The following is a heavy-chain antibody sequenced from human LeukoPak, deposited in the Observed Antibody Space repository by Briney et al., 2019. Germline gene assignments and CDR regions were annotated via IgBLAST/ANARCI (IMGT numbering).Heavy chain of an antibody. J-gene: IGHJ4*02. CDR3: AKTFNMITFGGVIAPDY. V-gene: IGHV3-23*01. CDR2: ISGSGGST. D-gene: IGHD3-16*02. CDR1: GFTFSSYA. Sequence: GGSLRLSCAASGFTFSSYAMSWVRQAPGKGLEWVSAISGSGGSTYYADSVKGRFTISRDNSKNTLYLQMNSLRVEDTAVYYCAKTFNMITFGGVIAPDYWGQGTLVPVSS.